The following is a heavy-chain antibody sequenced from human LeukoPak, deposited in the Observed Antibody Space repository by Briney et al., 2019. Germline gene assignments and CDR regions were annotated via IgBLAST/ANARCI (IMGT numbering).Heavy chain of an antibody. D-gene: IGHD3-22*01. Sequence: PGGSLRLSCAASGFTFDDYAMHWVRQAPGKGLEWVSGISWNSGSIGYADSVKGRFTISRDNAKNSLYLQMNSLRAEDTALYYCAKDINLYDSSGTYLDYWGQGTLVTVSS. CDR3: AKDINLYDSSGTYLDY. CDR2: ISWNSGSI. J-gene: IGHJ4*02. V-gene: IGHV3-9*01. CDR1: GFTFDDYA.